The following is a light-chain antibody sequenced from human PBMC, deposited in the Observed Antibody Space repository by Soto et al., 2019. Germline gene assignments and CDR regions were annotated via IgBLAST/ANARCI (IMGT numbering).Light chain of an antibody. CDR2: EVY. Sequence: QSALTQPASVSGSRGQSITISCTGTSSDVGGYNFVSWYKHHPGKAPKLIIYEVYYRPSGVSDRFSGSKSGNTASLTISGLQAEDEADYYCSSYARTSTLVVGTGTKLTVL. V-gene: IGLV2-14*01. CDR1: SSDVGGYNF. J-gene: IGLJ1*01. CDR3: SSYARTSTLV.